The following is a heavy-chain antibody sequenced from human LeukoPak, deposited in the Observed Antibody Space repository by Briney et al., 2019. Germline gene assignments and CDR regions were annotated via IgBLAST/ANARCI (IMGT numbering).Heavy chain of an antibody. CDR2: ISGSGGST. D-gene: IGHD6-13*01. J-gene: IGHJ4*02. Sequence: PGGSLRLSCAASGFTFNDYAMHWVRQAPGKGLEWVSAISGSGGSTYYADSVKGRFTISRDNAKNSLYLQMNSLRAEDTAVYYCARDIEAAGLFLDYWGQGTLVTVSS. CDR1: GFTFNDYA. V-gene: IGHV3-23*01. CDR3: ARDIEAAGLFLDY.